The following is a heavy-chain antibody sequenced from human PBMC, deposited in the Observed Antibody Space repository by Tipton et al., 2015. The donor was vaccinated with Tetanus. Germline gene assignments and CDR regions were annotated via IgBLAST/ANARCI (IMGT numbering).Heavy chain of an antibody. CDR2: IYYSGST. CDR1: GGSISSSSYY. CDR3: ARLTLPSRTSLSPSLDY. V-gene: IGHV4-39*01. Sequence: TLSLTCTVSGGSISSSSYYWGWIRQPPGKGLEWIGSIYYSGSTYYNPSLKSRVTISVDTSKNLFSLKLSSVTAADTAVYYCARLTLPSRTSLSPSLDYWGQGTLVTVSS. J-gene: IGHJ4*02. D-gene: IGHD2-2*01.